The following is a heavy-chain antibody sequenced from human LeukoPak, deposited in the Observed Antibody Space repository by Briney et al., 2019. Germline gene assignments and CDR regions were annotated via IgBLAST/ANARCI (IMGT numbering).Heavy chain of an antibody. Sequence: ASVKVSCKSSGYTFTGYYMHWVRQAPGQGLEGMGWINPKSGDSNYAQKFQGRVTLTSDTSISTAYMELNSLTSDDTAMYYCAKDGISTTWYDYYYYMDVWGQGTTVTVS. V-gene: IGHV1-2*02. J-gene: IGHJ6*03. CDR3: AKDGISTTWYDYYYYMDV. CDR2: INPKSGDS. CDR1: GYTFTGYY. D-gene: IGHD2-2*01.